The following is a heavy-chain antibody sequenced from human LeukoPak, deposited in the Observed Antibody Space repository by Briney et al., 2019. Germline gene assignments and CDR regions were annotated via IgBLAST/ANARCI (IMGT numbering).Heavy chain of an antibody. CDR3: ARGGFGELFSSDY. CDR2: ISSSSSTI. Sequence: GGSLRLSCAASGFTFSSYSMNWVRQAPGKGLEWGSYISSSSSTIYYADSVKGRFTISRDNAKNSLYLQMNCLRAEDTAVYYCARGGFGELFSSDYWGQGTLVTVSS. CDR1: GFTFSSYS. J-gene: IGHJ4*02. V-gene: IGHV3-48*01. D-gene: IGHD3-10*01.